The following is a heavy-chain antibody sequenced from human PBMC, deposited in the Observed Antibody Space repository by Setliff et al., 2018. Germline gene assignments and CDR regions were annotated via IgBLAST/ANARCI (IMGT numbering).Heavy chain of an antibody. V-gene: IGHV4-59*01. CDR3: ARTRYGLGGRPY. CDR1: GGSISSYY. Sequence: SETLSLTCRVSGGSISSYYWSWIRQPPGKGLEWIGFIHYSGSTNYNPSLKSRVTISLDTPKNQFSLRLSSVTAADTAVYYCARTRYGLGGRPYWGQGTLVTVSS. J-gene: IGHJ4*02. CDR2: IHYSGST. D-gene: IGHD2-15*01.